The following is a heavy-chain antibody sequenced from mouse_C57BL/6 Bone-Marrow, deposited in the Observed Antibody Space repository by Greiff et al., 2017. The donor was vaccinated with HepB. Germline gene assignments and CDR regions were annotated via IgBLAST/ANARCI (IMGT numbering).Heavy chain of an antibody. J-gene: IGHJ1*03. CDR1: GYTFTSYW. Sequence: QVQLQQPGAELVKPGASVKLSCKASGYTFTSYWMHWVKQRPGQGLEWIGMIHPNSGSTNYNEKFKSKATLTVDKSSSTAYMQISSLTSEDSAVYYCARWDTTVVDLWYFDVWGTGTTVTVSS. D-gene: IGHD1-1*01. V-gene: IGHV1-64*01. CDR2: IHPNSGST. CDR3: ARWDTTVVDLWYFDV.